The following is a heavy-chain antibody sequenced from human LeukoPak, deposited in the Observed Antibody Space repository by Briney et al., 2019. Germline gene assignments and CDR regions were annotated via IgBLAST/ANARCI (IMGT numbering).Heavy chain of an antibody. J-gene: IGHJ5*02. Sequence: KSSETLSLTCTVSGGSISSGNYYWSWIRQPAGKGLEWIGRIYTSGSTNYNPSLKSRVTICLDTSNNQFSLRLTSVTAADTAVYYCAREVNWFDPWGQGTLVTVSS. CDR3: AREVNWFDP. CDR2: IYTSGST. CDR1: GGSISSGNYY. V-gene: IGHV4-61*02.